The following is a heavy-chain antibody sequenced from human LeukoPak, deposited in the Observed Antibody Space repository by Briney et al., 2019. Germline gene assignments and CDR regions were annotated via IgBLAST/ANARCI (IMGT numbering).Heavy chain of an antibody. J-gene: IGHJ4*02. D-gene: IGHD3-3*01. CDR3: ATTKYYDFWSGYYTENYFDY. CDR1: GGSISSYY. CDR2: IYYGGST. V-gene: IGHV4-59*01. Sequence: PSETPSLTCTVSGGSISSYYWSWIRQPPGKGLEWIGYIYYGGSTNYNPSLKSRVTISVDTSKNQFSLKLSSVTAADTAVYYCATTKYYDFWSGYYTENYFDYWGQGTLVTVSS.